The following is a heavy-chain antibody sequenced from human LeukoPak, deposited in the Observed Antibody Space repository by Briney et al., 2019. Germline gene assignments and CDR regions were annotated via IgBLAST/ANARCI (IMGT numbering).Heavy chain of an antibody. CDR1: GYTFTSYG. V-gene: IGHV1-18*01. CDR3: ARGSGMDTAMPPVYYYYYYMDV. D-gene: IGHD5-18*01. Sequence: ASVKVSCKASGYTFTSYGTSWVRQAPGQGLEWMGWISAYNGNTNYAQKLQGRVTMTTDTSTSTAYMELRSLRSDDTAGYYCARGSGMDTAMPPVYYYYYYMDVWGKGTTVTVSS. J-gene: IGHJ6*03. CDR2: ISAYNGNT.